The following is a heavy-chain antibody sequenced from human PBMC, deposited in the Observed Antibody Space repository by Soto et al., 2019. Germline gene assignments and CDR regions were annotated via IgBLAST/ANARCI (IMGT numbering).Heavy chain of an antibody. D-gene: IGHD3-22*01. CDR1: GYTFTSHD. V-gene: IGHV1-8*01. CDR3: ARGYYDSSGYYQIDY. CDR2: VNPNSGNT. J-gene: IGHJ4*02. Sequence: ASVKVSCKASGYTFTSHDIMWVRQATGQGLEWMGWVNPNSGNTDSAHKFQGRVTMTWNTAINTVYMELSSPRFEDTAVYYCARGYYDSSGYYQIDYWGQGTLAPVSS.